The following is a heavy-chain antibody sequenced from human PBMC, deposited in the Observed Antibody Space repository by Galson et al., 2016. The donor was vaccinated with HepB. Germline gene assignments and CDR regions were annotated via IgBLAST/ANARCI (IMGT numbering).Heavy chain of an antibody. CDR3: ARAEGYCLGGRCYGGGRLDP. J-gene: IGHJ5*02. CDR2: IYHTGGT. Sequence: TLSLTCTVSGGSINSGGYSWTWIRQPPGKGLEWIGNIYHTGGTFYNPSLKSRVSMSVDKSKNQFSLDLSTVTAPDTAVYYCARAEGYCLGGRCYGGGRLDPWGQGILVTVSS. D-gene: IGHD2-15*01. V-gene: IGHV4-30-2*01. CDR1: GGSINSGGYS.